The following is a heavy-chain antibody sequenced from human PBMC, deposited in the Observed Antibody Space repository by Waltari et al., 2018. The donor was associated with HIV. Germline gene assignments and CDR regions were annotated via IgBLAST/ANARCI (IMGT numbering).Heavy chain of an antibody. D-gene: IGHD5-12*01. CDR3: STDVVKWLPSHNYFDY. CDR1: GFTFSSAR. Sequence: EVQLVESGGGLVKPGGSLRLSCAASGFTFSSARMNWVRQAPGRGREWVGRIKIKTDGGTIDYASPMKGRFTISRDDSINTVFLQMNSVKAEDTAVYYCSTDVVKWLPSHNYFDYWGQGTLVTVSS. CDR2: IKIKTDGGTI. V-gene: IGHV3-15*01. J-gene: IGHJ4*02.